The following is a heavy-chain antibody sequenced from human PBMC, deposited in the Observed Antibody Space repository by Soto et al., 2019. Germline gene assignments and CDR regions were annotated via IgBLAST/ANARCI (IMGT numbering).Heavy chain of an antibody. D-gene: IGHD4-4*01. V-gene: IGHV3-73*01. CDR3: TSKEVDYSNYSNYYYGIDV. CDR2: IRSKANSYAT. Sequence: GGSLRLSCAASGFTFSGSAMHWVRQASGKGLEWVGRIRSKANSYATAYAASVKGRFTISRDDSKNTAYLQMNSLKTEDTAVYYCTSKEVDYSNYSNYYYGIDVWGQGTTVTVSS. J-gene: IGHJ6*02. CDR1: GFTFSGSA.